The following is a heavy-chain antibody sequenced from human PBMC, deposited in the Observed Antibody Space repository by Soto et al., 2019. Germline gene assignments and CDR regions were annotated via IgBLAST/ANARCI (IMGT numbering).Heavy chain of an antibody. V-gene: IGHV3-21*01. J-gene: IGHJ3*02. CDR3: ARAQLVVIAEAIDAFDI. CDR1: GFTFSSYS. D-gene: IGHD2-21*01. CDR2: ISSSSSYI. Sequence: EVQLVESGGGLVKPGGSLRLSCAASGFTFSSYSMNWVRQAPGKGLEWVSSISSSSSYIYYADSVKGRFTISRDNAKNSLYLQMNSLRAEDTAVYYCARAQLVVIAEAIDAFDIWGQGTMVTVSS.